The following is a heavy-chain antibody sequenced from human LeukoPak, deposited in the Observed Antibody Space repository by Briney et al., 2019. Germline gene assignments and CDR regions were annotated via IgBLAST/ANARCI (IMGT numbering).Heavy chain of an antibody. CDR2: MRSHGEST. V-gene: IGHV3-64*01. D-gene: IGHD3-10*01. CDR3: AKDRVFYYYYYGMDV. Sequence: PGGSLRLSCAASGFTFSNYPMHWVRQVPGTGLEYVSGMRSHGESTYYANSVKGRFTISRDNSKNTLYLQMGSLRAEDMAVYYCAKDRVFYYYYYGMDVWGQGTTVTVSS. CDR1: GFTFSNYP. J-gene: IGHJ6*02.